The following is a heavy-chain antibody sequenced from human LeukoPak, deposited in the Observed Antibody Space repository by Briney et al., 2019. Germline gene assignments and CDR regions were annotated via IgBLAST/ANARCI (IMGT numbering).Heavy chain of an antibody. CDR3: ARWGWPGQVTGPFDY. D-gene: IGHD5-24*01. CDR1: GGSISSYY. CDR2: IYTSGGT. Sequence: PSETLSLTCTVSGGSISSYYWSWIRQPAGKGLEWIGRIYTSGGTNYNPSLKSRVTISVDKSKNQFSLKLSSMTAADTAVYYCARWGWPGQVTGPFDYWGQGTLVTVSS. J-gene: IGHJ4*02. V-gene: IGHV4-4*07.